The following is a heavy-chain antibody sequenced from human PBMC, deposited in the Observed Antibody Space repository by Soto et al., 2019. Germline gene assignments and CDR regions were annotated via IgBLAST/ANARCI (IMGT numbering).Heavy chain of an antibody. V-gene: IGHV1-46*01. CDR2: INPSGGST. J-gene: IGHJ5*02. D-gene: IGHD2-21*02. Sequence: ASVNVSCKASGYTFTSYFMHWVRQAPGQGLEWMGIINPSGGSTTYAQKFQGRVTMTRDTSTSTVYMELSSLRSEDTAVYYCATLPPRIVVMTTEIPSWGQGTLVTVSS. CDR1: GYTFTSYF. CDR3: ATLPPRIVVMTTEIPS.